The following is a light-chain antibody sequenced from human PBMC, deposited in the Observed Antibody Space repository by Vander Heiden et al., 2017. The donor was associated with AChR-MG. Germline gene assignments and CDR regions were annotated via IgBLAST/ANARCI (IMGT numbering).Light chain of an antibody. V-gene: IGKV1-27*01. CDR3: QKYNSAPLFT. Sequence: DIQMTQYPSSLSASVGDRVTITCRASQGISNYLAWYQQKPGKVPKLLIYAASTLQSGVPSRFSGSGSGTDFTLTISSLQPEDVATYYCQKYNSAPLFTFGRGTKVDIK. CDR1: QGISNY. J-gene: IGKJ3*01. CDR2: AAS.